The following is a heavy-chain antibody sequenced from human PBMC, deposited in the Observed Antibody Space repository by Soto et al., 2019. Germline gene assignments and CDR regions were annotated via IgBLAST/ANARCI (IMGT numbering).Heavy chain of an antibody. CDR3: ARDLKEYCSDGKCNWFDP. V-gene: IGHV1-18*01. Sequence: VSVKVSCKTCGYTFTTYAINWLRQATGQGHECMGWMNTYNGNTDYAQSLRGRVTMTRDTSTDTAYMELRSLRFDDTAMYYCARDLKEYCSDGKCNWFDPWGKGTLVTVSS. J-gene: IGHJ5*02. CDR2: MNTYNGNT. CDR1: GYTFTTYA. D-gene: IGHD2-15*01.